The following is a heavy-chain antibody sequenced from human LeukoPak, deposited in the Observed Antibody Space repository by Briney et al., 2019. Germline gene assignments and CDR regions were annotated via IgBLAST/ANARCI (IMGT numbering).Heavy chain of an antibody. CDR1: GFTFSNYA. CDR3: AKNGKYYSDY. Sequence: PGGSLRLSCAASGFTFSNYASSWVRQAPGKGLEWVSFISGTGDSTYYADSVKGRFTISRDSSKNTLYLQMNSLRAEDTAVYYCAKNGKYYSDYWGQGTLVTVSS. J-gene: IGHJ4*02. D-gene: IGHD1-1*01. CDR2: ISGTGDST. V-gene: IGHV3-23*01.